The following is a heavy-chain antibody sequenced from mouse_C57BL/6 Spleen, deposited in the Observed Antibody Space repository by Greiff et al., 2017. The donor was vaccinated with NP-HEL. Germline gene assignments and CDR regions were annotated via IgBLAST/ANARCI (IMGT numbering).Heavy chain of an antibody. Sequence: VQLQQPGAELVRPGSSVKLSCKASGYTFTSYWMDWVKQRPGQGLEWIGNIYPSDSETHYNQKFKDKATLTVDKSSSTAYMQLSSLTSEDSAVYYCARDYYVYAMDYWGQGTSVTVSS. D-gene: IGHD1-1*01. CDR1: GYTFTSYW. V-gene: IGHV1-61*01. J-gene: IGHJ4*01. CDR2: IYPSDSET. CDR3: ARDYYVYAMDY.